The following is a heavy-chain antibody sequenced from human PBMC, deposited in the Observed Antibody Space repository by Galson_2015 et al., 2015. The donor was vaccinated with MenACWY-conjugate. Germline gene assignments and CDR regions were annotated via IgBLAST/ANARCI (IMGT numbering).Heavy chain of an antibody. CDR1: GDTLSRCA. D-gene: IGHD4-17*01. CDR3: AAGPYGAPRCYYDY. CDR2: INAATGNT. V-gene: IGHV1-3*01. Sequence: SVKVSCKGSGDTLSRCAIHWVRQAPGQRLEWMGWINAATGNTKYSETLLDRVTIRRDTSANTVYMELSSLRSEDTAVYYCAAGPYGAPRCYYDYWGQGSLVIVSS. J-gene: IGHJ4*02.